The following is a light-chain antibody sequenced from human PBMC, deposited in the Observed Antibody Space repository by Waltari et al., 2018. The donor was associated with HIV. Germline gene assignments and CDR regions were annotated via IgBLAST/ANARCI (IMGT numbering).Light chain of an antibody. Sequence: QSALTQPPSASGSLGPSVTISCTGPSSDIGAYDYVSWFQQHPRSAPKLLLYEVTRRPSTVSDRFSGSRSGSTAFLTVAGLQPDDEATYFCSSYGDSLRVLFGGGTNVTVL. V-gene: IGLV2-8*01. CDR2: EVT. J-gene: IGLJ3*02. CDR3: SSYGDSLRVL. CDR1: SSDIGAYDY.